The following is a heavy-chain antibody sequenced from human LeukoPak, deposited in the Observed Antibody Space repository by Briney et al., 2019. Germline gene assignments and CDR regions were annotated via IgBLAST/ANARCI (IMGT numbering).Heavy chain of an antibody. Sequence: PGGSLRLSCAASGFTFSSYGMHWVRQAPGKGLEWVAFIRYDGSNKYYADSVKGRFTISRDNSKNTLYLQMNSLRAEDTAVYYCARAGANYFDYWGQGTLVTVSS. CDR1: GFTFSSYG. D-gene: IGHD1-26*01. J-gene: IGHJ4*02. V-gene: IGHV3-30*02. CDR3: ARAGANYFDY. CDR2: IRYDGSNK.